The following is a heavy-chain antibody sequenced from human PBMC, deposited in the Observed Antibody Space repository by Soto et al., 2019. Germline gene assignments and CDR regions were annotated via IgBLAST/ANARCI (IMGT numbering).Heavy chain of an antibody. V-gene: IGHV3-30*04. D-gene: IGHD5-12*01. CDR1: GFRFSGFG. J-gene: IGHJ1*01. Sequence: QVQLVESGGGVVQPGASLTLSCAASGFRFSGFGMHWVRQAPGKGLEWVAVISFDASEKFYVDSVKGRLSISRDDSHSKVFLQMNSLRREDTGVYYCARDVGGYVHLWDKSNYWGQGTLVNVS. CDR2: ISFDASEK. CDR3: ARDVGGYVHLWDKSNY.